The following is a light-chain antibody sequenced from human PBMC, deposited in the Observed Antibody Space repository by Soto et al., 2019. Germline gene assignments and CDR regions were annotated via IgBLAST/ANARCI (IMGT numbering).Light chain of an antibody. CDR2: LGS. CDR3: MQALQTRT. CDR1: QSLLHSNGYNY. Sequence: DIVMTQSPLSLPVTPGEPASISYRSSQSLLHSNGYNYLGWYLQKPGQSPQLLIYLGSNRASGVPDRFSGSGSGTDFTLKISRVEAEDVGVYYCMQALQTRTFGQGTKVDIK. V-gene: IGKV2-28*01. J-gene: IGKJ1*01.